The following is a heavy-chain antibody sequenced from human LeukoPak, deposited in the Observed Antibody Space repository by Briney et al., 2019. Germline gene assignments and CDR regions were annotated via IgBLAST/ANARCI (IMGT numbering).Heavy chain of an antibody. CDR1: GDSISSGNYH. D-gene: IGHD3-16*01. J-gene: IGHJ3*02. CDR3: VRHLGANAFTI. CDR2: IYYTGTT. V-gene: IGHV4-39*01. Sequence: PSETLSLTCTVSGDSISSGNYHWGWIRQPPGKGLEWIASIYYTGTTYYYPSLTSRGTISLDTSNNQFSLRLTSVTAADTAVYYCVRHLGANAFTIWGQGTMVTVSS.